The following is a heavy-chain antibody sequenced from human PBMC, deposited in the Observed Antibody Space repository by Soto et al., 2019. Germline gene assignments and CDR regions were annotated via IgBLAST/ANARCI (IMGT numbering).Heavy chain of an antibody. J-gene: IGHJ5*02. Sequence: QITLKESGPTLVKPTQTLTLTCTFSGFSLSTSGVAVGWIRQPPGKALECLTLIYWDDHKRYSPSLKSRLTLTRDTCKHQVVLTGPNMYPLDTAPYHCARPYYYGQNWFDPWGQGTLVTVSS. CDR2: IYWDDHK. CDR3: ARPYYYGQNWFDP. D-gene: IGHD3-10*01. V-gene: IGHV2-5*02. CDR1: GFSLSTSGVA.